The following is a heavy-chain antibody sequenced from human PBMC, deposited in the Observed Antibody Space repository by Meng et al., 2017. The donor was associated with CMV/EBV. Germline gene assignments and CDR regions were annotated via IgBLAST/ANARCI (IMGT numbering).Heavy chain of an antibody. Sequence: ASVKVSCKASGYTFTSYYMHWVRQAPGQGLEWMGIINPSGGSTSYAQKFQGRVTMTRDTSTSTVYMELSSLRSEDTAVYYCARDWTIFGVVMLFDYWGQGTLVTVSS. CDR3: ARDWTIFGVVMLFDY. V-gene: IGHV1-46*01. CDR2: INPSGGST. D-gene: IGHD3-3*01. CDR1: GYTFTSYY. J-gene: IGHJ4*02.